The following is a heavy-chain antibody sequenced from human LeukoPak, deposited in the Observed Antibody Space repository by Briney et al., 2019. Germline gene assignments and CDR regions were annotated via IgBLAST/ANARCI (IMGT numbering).Heavy chain of an antibody. J-gene: IGHJ4*02. CDR3: ARDSGIMGYSYGFGY. D-gene: IGHD5-18*01. CDR1: GGTFSSYA. CDR2: IIPIFGTA. Sequence: GASVKVSCKASGGTFSSYAISWVRQAPGQGLEWMGGIIPIFGTANYAQKSQGRVTITADESTSTAYMELSSLRSEDTAVYYCARDSGIMGYSYGFGYWGQGTLVTVSS. V-gene: IGHV1-69*13.